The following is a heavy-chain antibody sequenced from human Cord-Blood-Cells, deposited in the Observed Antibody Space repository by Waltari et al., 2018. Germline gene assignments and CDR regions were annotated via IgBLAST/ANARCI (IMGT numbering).Heavy chain of an antibody. J-gene: IGHJ4*02. Sequence: GLLKPSETLSLTCAVYGGSFSGYYWSWIRQPPGKGLEWIGEINHSGSTNYNPSLKSRVTISVDTSKNQFSLKLSSVTAADTAVYYCARGELIAAAYYFDYWGQGTLVTVSS. CDR2: INHSGST. D-gene: IGHD6-13*01. V-gene: IGHV4-34*01. CDR1: GGSFSGYY. CDR3: ARGELIAAAYYFDY.